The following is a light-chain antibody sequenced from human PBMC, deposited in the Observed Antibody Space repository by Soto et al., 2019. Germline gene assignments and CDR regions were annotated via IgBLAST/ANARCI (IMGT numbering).Light chain of an antibody. J-gene: IGLJ1*01. CDR3: QVWDSSSDHFV. CDR2: DDR. V-gene: IGLV3-21*02. CDR1: NIRSKS. Sequence: SCELTQPPSVSVAPGQTARITCGGHNIRSKSVHWYQQKPGQAPVLVVYDDRDRPSGIPERFSGSNSRNTATLTISRVEAGDEAEYYCQVWDSSSDHFVFGTGTKVPVL.